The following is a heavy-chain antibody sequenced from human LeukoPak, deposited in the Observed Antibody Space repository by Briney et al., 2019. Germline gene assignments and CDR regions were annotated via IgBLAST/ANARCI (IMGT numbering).Heavy chain of an antibody. CDR1: GFTFSSYS. CDR2: ISSSSSTI. D-gene: IGHD5-12*01. Sequence: GGSLRLSCAASGFTFSSYSMNWVRQAPGKGLEWVSYISSSSSTIYYADSVKGRFTISRDNAKNSLYLQMNSLRAEDTAVYYCARDNSGYEPQYGGGAFDIWGQGTMVTVSS. CDR3: ARDNSGYEPQYGGGAFDI. J-gene: IGHJ3*02. V-gene: IGHV3-48*01.